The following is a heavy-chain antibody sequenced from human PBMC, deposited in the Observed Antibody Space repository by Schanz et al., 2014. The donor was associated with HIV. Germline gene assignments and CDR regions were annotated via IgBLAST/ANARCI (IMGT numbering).Heavy chain of an antibody. Sequence: QVQLVESGGRVVQPGRSLRLSCAASGFTFTTYGMHWVRQTPGKGLEWVAVISYDGSNKYYADSVKGRFTISRDNSKNTLYLQMNSLRAEDTAVYYCARVANWDYYGMDVWGRGTTVTVSS. CDR3: ARVANWDYYGMDV. J-gene: IGHJ6*02. CDR1: GFTFTTYG. D-gene: IGHD3-16*01. CDR2: ISYDGSNK. V-gene: IGHV3-30*03.